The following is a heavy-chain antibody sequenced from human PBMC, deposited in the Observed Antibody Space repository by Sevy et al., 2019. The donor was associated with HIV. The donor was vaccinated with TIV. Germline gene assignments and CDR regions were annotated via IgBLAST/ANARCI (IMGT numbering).Heavy chain of an antibody. CDR2: IKEDGSEK. CDR3: ARGSRLTDV. D-gene: IGHD3-16*01. J-gene: IGHJ6*04. V-gene: IGHV3-7*01. Sequence: GGSLRLSCAVSGFTFSNYWMSWVRQAPGKGLEWVAKIKEDGSEKQCEDSVKGRFTISRDNAKNSLYLQMNSLRAEDTAVYYCARGSRLTDVWCKGTTVTVSS. CDR1: GFTFSNYW.